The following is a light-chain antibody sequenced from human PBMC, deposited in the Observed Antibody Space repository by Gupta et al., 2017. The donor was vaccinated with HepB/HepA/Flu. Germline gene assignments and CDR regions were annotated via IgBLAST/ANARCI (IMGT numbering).Light chain of an antibody. V-gene: IGKV3-11*01. CDR1: QSVSSY. Sequence: EIVFTQSPVPLSLSPGERATLSCWASQSVSSYLAWYQQKPGQPPRLLIYDASNSATRIPARFSGSGSGTDFTLRIRSLEPEDFAVYYCHERLNWPLTFGGGTKVEMK. CDR2: DAS. CDR3: HERLNWPLT. J-gene: IGKJ4*01.